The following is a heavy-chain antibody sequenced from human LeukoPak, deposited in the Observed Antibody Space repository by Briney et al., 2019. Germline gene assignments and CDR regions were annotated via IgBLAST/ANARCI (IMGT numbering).Heavy chain of an antibody. CDR3: ARTYYYDSGGYYA. D-gene: IGHD3-22*01. Sequence: GGSLRLSCAASGFTFSRYWMNWVRQAPGKGLEWVANVKQDGSERYYVDSVKGRFTISRGNAKNSLYLQMNSLRAEDTAVYYCARTYYYDSGGYYAWGQGTLVTVSS. J-gene: IGHJ4*02. CDR1: GFTFSRYW. CDR2: VKQDGSER. V-gene: IGHV3-7*01.